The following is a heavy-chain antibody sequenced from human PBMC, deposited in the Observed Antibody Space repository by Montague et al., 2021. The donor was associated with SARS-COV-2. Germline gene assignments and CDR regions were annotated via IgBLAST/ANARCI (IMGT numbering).Heavy chain of an antibody. CDR1: GGSFSGYY. J-gene: IGHJ4*02. D-gene: IGHD3-3*01. CDR3: ARGSSFVTIFGVVITDPLFDY. Sequence: SETLSLTCAVYGGSFSGYYWSWIRQPPGKGLEWIGEINHSGSTNYNPSLKSRVTISVDTSKNQFSLKLSSVTAADTAVYYCARGSSFVTIFGVVITDPLFDYWGQGTQVTVSS. CDR2: INHSGST. V-gene: IGHV4-34*01.